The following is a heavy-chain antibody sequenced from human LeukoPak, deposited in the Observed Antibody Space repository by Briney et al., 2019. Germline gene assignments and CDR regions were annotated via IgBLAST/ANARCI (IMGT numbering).Heavy chain of an antibody. V-gene: IGHV3-7*01. CDR1: GFTFSSYW. Sequence: GGSLRLSCAASGFTFSSYWMSWVRQAPGKGLEWVANIKQDGSEKYYVDSVKGRFTISRDNAKNSLYLRMNSLRAEDTAVYYCARSGLYQRWTDVDAFDIWGQGTMVTVSS. J-gene: IGHJ3*02. CDR2: IKQDGSEK. CDR3: ARSGLYQRWTDVDAFDI. D-gene: IGHD2-2*01.